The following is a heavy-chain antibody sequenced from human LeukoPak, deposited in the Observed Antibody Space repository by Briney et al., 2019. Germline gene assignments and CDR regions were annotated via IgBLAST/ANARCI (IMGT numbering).Heavy chain of an antibody. CDR3: SHFDRSGPFDY. Sequence: GGSLRLSCAASGFTFSSYWMSWVRQAPGKGLEWVSTISGGGDATYYADSVKGRFTISRDNSKTTLSLQMNSLKTEDTAVYFCSHFDRSGPFDYWGQGALVTVSS. V-gene: IGHV3-23*01. J-gene: IGHJ4*02. CDR1: GFTFSSYW. CDR2: ISGGGDAT. D-gene: IGHD3-22*01.